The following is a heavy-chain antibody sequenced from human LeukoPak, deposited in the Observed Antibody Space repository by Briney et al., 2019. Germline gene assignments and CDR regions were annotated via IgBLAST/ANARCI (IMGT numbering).Heavy chain of an antibody. J-gene: IGHJ4*02. D-gene: IGHD2-8*01. CDR3: ARGGYCTNGVCYSTSPFDY. Sequence: GGSLRLSCADSGFTFSSYEMNWVRQAPGKGLEWVSYISSSGSTIHYADSVKGRFTISRDNAKNSLYLQMNSLRAEGTAVYYCARGGYCTNGVCYSTSPFDYWGQGTLVTVSS. CDR1: GFTFSSYE. V-gene: IGHV3-48*03. CDR2: ISSSGSTI.